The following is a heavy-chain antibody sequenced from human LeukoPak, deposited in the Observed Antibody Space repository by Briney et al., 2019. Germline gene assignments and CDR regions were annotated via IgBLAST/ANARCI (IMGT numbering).Heavy chain of an antibody. D-gene: IGHD3-22*01. CDR1: GFTFSSYA. J-gene: IGHJ3*02. CDR2: ISGSGGST. Sequence: AGGSLRLSCAASGFTFSSYAMSWVRQAPGKGLEWVSAISGSGGSTYYADSVKGRFTISRDNSKNTLYLQMNSLRAEDTAVYYCAKDLRRITMIVVVITTISASGAFDIWGQGTMVTVSS. CDR3: AKDLRRITMIVVVITTISASGAFDI. V-gene: IGHV3-23*01.